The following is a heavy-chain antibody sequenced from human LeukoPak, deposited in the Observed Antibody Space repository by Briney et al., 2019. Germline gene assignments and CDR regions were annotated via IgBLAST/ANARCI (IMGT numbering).Heavy chain of an antibody. V-gene: IGHV1-46*01. CDR1: GYTFTSYY. J-gene: IGHJ6*03. D-gene: IGHD5-12*01. Sequence: ASVKVSCKASGYTFTSYYMHWVRQAPGQGLEWMGIINPSGGSTSYAQKFQGRVTITRNTSISTAYMELSSLRSEDTAVYYCARGLTWPYYYYYMDVWGKGTTVTVSS. CDR3: ARGLTWPYYYYYMDV. CDR2: INPSGGST.